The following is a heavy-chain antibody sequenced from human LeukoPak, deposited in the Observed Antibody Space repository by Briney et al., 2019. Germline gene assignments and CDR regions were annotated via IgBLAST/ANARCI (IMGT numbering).Heavy chain of an antibody. V-gene: IGHV3-21*01. CDR2: ISSSSSYI. CDR1: GFTFSSYS. Sequence: GGSLRLSCAASGFTFSSYSMSWVRQAPGKGLEWVSSISSSSSYIYYADSVKGRFTISRDNAKNSLYLQMNSLRAEDTAVYYCARGKITMLDYWGQGTLVTVSS. J-gene: IGHJ4*02. D-gene: IGHD3-10*01. CDR3: ARGKITMLDY.